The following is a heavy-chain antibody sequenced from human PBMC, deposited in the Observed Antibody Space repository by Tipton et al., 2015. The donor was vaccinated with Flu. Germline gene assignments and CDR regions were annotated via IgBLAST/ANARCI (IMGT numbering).Heavy chain of an antibody. Sequence: SLRLSCAASGFTFSRHGMIWVRQAPGKELEWVAIIWFDGSKTYYADPVKGRFTISRDNAKNRLYLQMNSLRAEDTAVYYCARHFGVVPVVTVDYWGQGTLVTVSS. D-gene: IGHD2-2*01. CDR3: ARHFGVVPVVTVDY. CDR2: IWFDGSKT. V-gene: IGHV3-33*07. J-gene: IGHJ4*02. CDR1: GFTFSRHG.